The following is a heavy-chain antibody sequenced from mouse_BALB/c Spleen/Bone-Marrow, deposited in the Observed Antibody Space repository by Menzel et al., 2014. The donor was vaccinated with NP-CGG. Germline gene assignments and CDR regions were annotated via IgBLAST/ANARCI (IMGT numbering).Heavy chain of an antibody. J-gene: IGHJ4*01. V-gene: IGHV5-12*02. CDR1: GFTFSDYY. CDR2: ISNGGGST. Sequence: EVQVVESGGGLVPPGGSLKLSCATSGFTFSDYYMYWVRQTPEKRLEWVAYISNGGGSTYYPDTVKGRFTISRDNAKNTLYLQMSRLKSEDTAMYYCARRRSLYYAMDYWGQGTSVTVSS. CDR3: ARRRSLYYAMDY. D-gene: IGHD1-1*01.